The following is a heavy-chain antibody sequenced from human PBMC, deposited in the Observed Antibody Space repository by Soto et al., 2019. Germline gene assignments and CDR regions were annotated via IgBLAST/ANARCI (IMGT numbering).Heavy chain of an antibody. D-gene: IGHD6-13*01. CDR2: INHSGST. J-gene: IGHJ4*02. CDR3: ARGGGTYSSSWYRFDY. V-gene: IGHV4-39*07. Sequence: SETLSLTCSVSGASISTSSDFWGWIRQAPGKGLEWIGEINHSGSTNYNPSLKSRVTISVDTSKNQFSLKLSSVTAADTAVYYCARGGGTYSSSWYRFDYWGQGTLVTVSS. CDR1: GASISTSSDF.